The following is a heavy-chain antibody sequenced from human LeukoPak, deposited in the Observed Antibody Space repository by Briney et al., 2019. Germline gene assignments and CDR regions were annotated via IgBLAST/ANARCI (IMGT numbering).Heavy chain of an antibody. CDR2: IWYDESNK. CDR1: GFSSYG. D-gene: IGHD6-13*01. V-gene: IGHV3-33*01. CDR3: ARDGFSSSWYGRALDY. Sequence: PGGSLRLSCAASGFSSYGMHWVRQASGKGLEWAAVIWYDESNKYYADSVKGRFTISRDNSRNTLYLQMNSLRAEDTAVYYCARDGFSSSWYGRALDYWGQGTLVTVSS. J-gene: IGHJ4*02.